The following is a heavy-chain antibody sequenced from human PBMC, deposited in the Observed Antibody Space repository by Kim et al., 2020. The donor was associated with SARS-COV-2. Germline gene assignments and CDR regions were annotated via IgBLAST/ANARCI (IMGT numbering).Heavy chain of an antibody. CDR3: ARGANYYGSGSYYKPYAFDI. CDR1: GGSFSGYY. Sequence: SETLSLTCAVYGGSFSGYYWSWIRQPPGKGLEWIGEINHSGSTNYNPSLKSRVTISVDTSKNQFSLKLSSVTAADTAVYYCARGANYYGSGSYYKPYAFDIWGQGTMVTVSS. V-gene: IGHV4-34*01. J-gene: IGHJ3*02. CDR2: INHSGST. D-gene: IGHD3-10*01.